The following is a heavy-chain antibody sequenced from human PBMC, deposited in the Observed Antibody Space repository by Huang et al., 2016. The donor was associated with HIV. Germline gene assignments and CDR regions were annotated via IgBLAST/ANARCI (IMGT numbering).Heavy chain of an antibody. CDR1: GFTVSSNY. CDR2: IYSGGRT. D-gene: IGHD6-19*01. V-gene: IGHV3-53*01. CDR3: ATIDLAGVGAFDV. Sequence: EVHLVESGGGLIQPGGSLRLACAASGFTVSSNYMSWVRQAPGKGVEWVSVIYSGGRTYYADSVKGRLTISRDNSRNTLYLQLNNLRAEDTAVYYCATIDLAGVGAFDVWGQGTLVTVSS. J-gene: IGHJ3*01.